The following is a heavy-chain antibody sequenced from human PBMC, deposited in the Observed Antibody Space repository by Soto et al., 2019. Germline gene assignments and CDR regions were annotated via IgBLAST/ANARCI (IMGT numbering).Heavy chain of an antibody. J-gene: IGHJ3*02. Sequence: EVQLLESGGGLVQPGGSLRLSCATSGFSFSNYGMNWVRQAPGTGLEWVSGITKTGRSTFIADSVRGRFTISRDNLKNIMYLQMNSLRVDDTALYYCTKDAEAYDFAFDKWGQGTMVTVTS. CDR1: GFSFSNYG. CDR3: TKDAEAYDFAFDK. CDR2: ITKTGRST. D-gene: IGHD3-3*01. V-gene: IGHV3-23*01.